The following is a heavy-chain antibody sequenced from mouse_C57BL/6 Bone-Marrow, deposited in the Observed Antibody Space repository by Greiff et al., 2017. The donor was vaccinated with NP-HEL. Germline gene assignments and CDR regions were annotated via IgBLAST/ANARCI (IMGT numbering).Heavy chain of an antibody. CDR3: ARTGYSNSFAY. V-gene: IGHV1-26*01. D-gene: IGHD2-5*01. J-gene: IGHJ3*01. CDR2: INPNTGGT. Sequence: EVQLQQSGPELVKPGASVKISCKASGYTFTDYYMNWVKQSHGKSLEWIGDINPNTGGTSYNQKFKGKATLTVDKSSSTAYMERRSLTSEDSAVYYCARTGYSNSFAYWGKGTLVTVSA. CDR1: GYTFTDYY.